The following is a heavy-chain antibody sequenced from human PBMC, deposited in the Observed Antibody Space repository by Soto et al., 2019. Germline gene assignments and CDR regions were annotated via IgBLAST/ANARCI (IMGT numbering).Heavy chain of an antibody. Sequence: GGSLRLSCSASGFIFSSYVMHWVRQAPGSRLELVSIISSDGGSTYYADSVKGRFTMSRDNSENTLYLQMNNLRPEDTALYYCVKEFDSTWSYRFDYWGQGTLVTVSS. CDR1: GFIFSSYV. CDR3: VKEFDSTWSYRFDY. D-gene: IGHD6-13*01. J-gene: IGHJ4*02. V-gene: IGHV3-64D*06. CDR2: ISSDGGST.